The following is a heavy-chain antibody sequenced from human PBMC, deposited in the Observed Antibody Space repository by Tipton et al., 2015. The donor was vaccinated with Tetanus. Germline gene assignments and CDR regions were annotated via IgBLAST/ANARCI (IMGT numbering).Heavy chain of an antibody. V-gene: IGHV3-48*01. CDR2: ISSTGSAI. D-gene: IGHD4-17*01. CDR3: AKMTTENYYYYGMDV. J-gene: IGHJ6*02. Sequence: SLRLSCVASGFTFSSFGMNWVRQAPGKGLEWVSYISSTGSAIYYADSVKGRFTISRDNAKNSLYLQMNSLRAEDTAVYYCAKMTTENYYYYGMDVWGQGTTVTVSS. CDR1: GFTFSSFG.